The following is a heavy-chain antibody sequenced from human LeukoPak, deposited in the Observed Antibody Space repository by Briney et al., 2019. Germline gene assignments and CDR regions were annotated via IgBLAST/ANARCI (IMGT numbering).Heavy chain of an antibody. Sequence: GGSLRLSCAASGFTFSDYYMSWIRQAPGKGLEWVSYISSSGSTIYYADSVKGRFTISRDNSKNTLYLQMNSLRAEDTAVYSCARDRVPPASGVFTYYMDVWGKGTTVIVSS. CDR2: ISSSGSTI. J-gene: IGHJ6*03. V-gene: IGHV3-11*04. D-gene: IGHD3-10*01. CDR3: ARDRVPPASGVFTYYMDV. CDR1: GFTFSDYY.